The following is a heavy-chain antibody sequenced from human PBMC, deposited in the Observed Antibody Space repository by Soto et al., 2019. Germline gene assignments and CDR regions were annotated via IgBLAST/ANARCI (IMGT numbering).Heavy chain of an antibody. V-gene: IGHV1-18*01. CDR3: ARDGVVVVAATPVYYYYGMDV. J-gene: IGHJ6*02. Sequence: QVQLVQSGAEVKKPGASVKVSCKASGYTFTSYGISWVRQAPGQGLEWMGWISAYNGNTNYAQKLQGRVTMTTDTSTSTAYMELRSLRSDDTAVYYCARDGVVVVAATPVYYYYGMDVWVQGTTVTVSS. CDR1: GYTFTSYG. D-gene: IGHD2-15*01. CDR2: ISAYNGNT.